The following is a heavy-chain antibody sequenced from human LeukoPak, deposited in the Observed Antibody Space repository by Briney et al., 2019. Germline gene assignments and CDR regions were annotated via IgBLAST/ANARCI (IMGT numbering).Heavy chain of an antibody. J-gene: IGHJ5*02. CDR1: GFTFSSYA. CDR2: ISYDGSSK. CDR3: AREKSDYYDSSGYDNWFDP. D-gene: IGHD3-22*01. Sequence: GRSLRLSCAASGFTFSSYAMHWVRQAPGKGLEWVAVISYDGSSKYYADSVKGRFTISRDNSKNTLYLQMNSLRAEDTAVYYCAREKSDYYDSSGYDNWFDPWGQGTLVTVSS. V-gene: IGHV3-30-3*01.